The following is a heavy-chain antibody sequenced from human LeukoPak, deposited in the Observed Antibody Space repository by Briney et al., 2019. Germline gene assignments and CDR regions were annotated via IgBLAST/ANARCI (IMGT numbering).Heavy chain of an antibody. CDR3: AKGGLGAGKRVPFDY. Sequence: GGSLRLSCVASGFTFSVNAMSWVRQAPGKGLECVSGISGTGGSTYYADSVKGRFTISRDNSKNTLYLQMNSLSAEDTAVYYCAKGGLGAGKRVPFDYWGQGTLVTVSS. J-gene: IGHJ4*02. CDR1: GFTFSVNA. CDR2: ISGTGGST. D-gene: IGHD4/OR15-4a*01. V-gene: IGHV3-23*01.